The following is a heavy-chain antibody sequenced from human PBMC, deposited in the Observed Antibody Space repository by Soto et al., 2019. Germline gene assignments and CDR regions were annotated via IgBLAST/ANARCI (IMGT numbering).Heavy chain of an antibody. V-gene: IGHV4-39*01. CDR3: ARRGIVVVPAATLDYYYYYMDV. Sequence: SETLSLTCTVSGGSISSSSYYWGWIRQPPGKGLEWIGSIYYSGSTYYNPSLKSRVTISVDTSKNQFSLKLSSVTAADTAVYYCARRGIVVVPAATLDYYYYYMDVWGKGTTVTVSS. D-gene: IGHD2-2*01. J-gene: IGHJ6*03. CDR2: IYYSGST. CDR1: GGSISSSSYY.